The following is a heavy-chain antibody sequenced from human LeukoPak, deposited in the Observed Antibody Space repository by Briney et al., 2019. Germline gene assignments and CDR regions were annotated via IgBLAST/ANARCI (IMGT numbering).Heavy chain of an antibody. Sequence: PSETLSLTCSVSGDSISSSSNYWGWIRQPPGKGLEWVATIYSSGTTYYTPSLRTRVAISIDTSKNRFSLKLTSVTAADTALYYCARPSGSGSYSWFDPWGQGTLVTVSS. CDR1: GDSISSSSNY. CDR3: ARPSGSGSYSWFDP. V-gene: IGHV4-39*01. D-gene: IGHD3-10*01. J-gene: IGHJ5*02. CDR2: IYSSGTT.